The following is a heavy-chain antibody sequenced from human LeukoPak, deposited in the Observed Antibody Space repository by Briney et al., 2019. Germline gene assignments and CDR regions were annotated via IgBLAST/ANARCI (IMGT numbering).Heavy chain of an antibody. V-gene: IGHV4-59*01. J-gene: IGHJ3*02. CDR3: ARDLSGGYSFHI. Sequence: PSETLSLTCAVYGGSFSGYYWSWIRQPPGKGLEWIGYIYYSRSTNYNPSLKSRVTISVDTSKNQFSLKLSSVTAADTAVYYCARDLSGGYSFHIWGQGTMVTVSS. CDR1: GGSFSGYY. D-gene: IGHD3-10*01. CDR2: IYYSRST.